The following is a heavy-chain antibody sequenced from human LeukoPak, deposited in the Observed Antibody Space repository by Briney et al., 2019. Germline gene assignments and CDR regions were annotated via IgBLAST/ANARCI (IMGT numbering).Heavy chain of an antibody. CDR3: ARMTTVPKQIDY. J-gene: IGHJ4*02. CDR2: IIPIFGTA. V-gene: IGHV1-69*13. D-gene: IGHD4-11*01. CDR1: GGTFSSYA. Sequence: ASVKVCCKASGGTFSSYAISWVRQAPGQGLEWMGGIIPIFGTANYAQKFQGRVTITADESTSTAYMELRSLRSDDTAVYYCARMTTVPKQIDYWGQGTLVTVSS.